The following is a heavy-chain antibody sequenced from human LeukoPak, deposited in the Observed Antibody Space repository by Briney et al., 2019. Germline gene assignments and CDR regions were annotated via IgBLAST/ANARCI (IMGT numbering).Heavy chain of an antibody. CDR3: ASIYDSSGYYYYGMDV. CDR2: IRFDGSDK. V-gene: IGHV3-30*02. J-gene: IGHJ6*02. Sequence: GGSLRLSCAASGFTFSNYGMHWVRQAPGKGLEWVAFIRFDGSDKYYADSVKGRFTISRDTSKNTLYLQMNSLRAEDTAVYYCASIYDSSGYYYYGMDVWGQGTTVTVSS. D-gene: IGHD3-22*01. CDR1: GFTFSNYG.